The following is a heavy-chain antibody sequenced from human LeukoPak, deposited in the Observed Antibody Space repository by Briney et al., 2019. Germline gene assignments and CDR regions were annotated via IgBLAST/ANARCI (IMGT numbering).Heavy chain of an antibody. J-gene: IGHJ4*02. D-gene: IGHD6-6*01. V-gene: IGHV3-64D*06. CDR1: GFTFNRFY. CDR2: ISSNGATT. Sequence: GGSLRLSRSASGFTFNRFYLHWVRQAPGKGLEFVSHISSNGATTYYADSVKGRFTISRDDSKNTLYLQMSSLRADDTAVYYCVKDRSIAAPNNDFFDSWGQGALVTVSS. CDR3: VKDRSIAAPNNDFFDS.